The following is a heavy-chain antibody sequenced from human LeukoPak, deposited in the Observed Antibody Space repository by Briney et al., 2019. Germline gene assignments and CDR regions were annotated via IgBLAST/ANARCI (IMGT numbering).Heavy chain of an antibody. J-gene: IGHJ4*02. Sequence: PSETLSLTCTVSGGSISSYYWSWIRQPAGKGLEWIGRIYSSGSTNYDPSLKSRVTMSVDTSKNQFSLKLTSVTAADTAVYYCASFRVVPAAGLGHFDYWGQGTLVTVSS. CDR3: ASFRVVPAAGLGHFDY. CDR1: GGSISSYY. V-gene: IGHV4-4*07. CDR2: IYSSGST. D-gene: IGHD2-2*01.